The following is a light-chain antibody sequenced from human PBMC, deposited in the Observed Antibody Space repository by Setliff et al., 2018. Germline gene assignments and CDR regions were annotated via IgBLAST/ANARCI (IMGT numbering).Light chain of an antibody. V-gene: IGLV2-14*03. CDR2: DVS. CDR3: SSYTSSSTYV. J-gene: IGLJ1*01. Sequence: QSALTQPASVSGSPGQSITISCSGTSSDVGSYDFVSWYQQHAGKAPKLIIYDVSNRPSGASNRFSGSKAGNTASLTISGLQADDEADYYCSSYTSSSTYVFGTGTKV. CDR1: SSDVGSYDF.